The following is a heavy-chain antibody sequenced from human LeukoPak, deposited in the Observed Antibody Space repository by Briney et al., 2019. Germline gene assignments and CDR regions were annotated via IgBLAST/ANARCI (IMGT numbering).Heavy chain of an antibody. J-gene: IGHJ4*02. D-gene: IGHD3-22*01. Sequence: PGGSLRLSCAASGFTFSTYAMNWVRQAPGKGLEWVSAISGSATGTYYADSVKGRFTISRDNSKNTLYLQMNSLRAEDTAVYYCARSRSWGSGYSFDYWGQGTLVTVSS. CDR1: GFTFSTYA. CDR3: ARSRSWGSGYSFDY. V-gene: IGHV3-23*01. CDR2: ISGSATGT.